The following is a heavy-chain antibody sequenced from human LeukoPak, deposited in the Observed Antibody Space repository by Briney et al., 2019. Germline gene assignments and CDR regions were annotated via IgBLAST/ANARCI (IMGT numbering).Heavy chain of an antibody. CDR3: AKGYYENLGFTYGFDI. V-gene: IGHV3-23*01. CDR2: ISSSTATT. CDR1: AFTFSNYA. D-gene: IGHD3-22*01. Sequence: PGGSLRLSCAASAFTFSNYAMSWVRQAPGKGLEWVSTISSSTATTYYADSVKGRFIISRDNSKNTLYLQMNSLRAEDTAVYYCAKGYYENLGFTYGFDIWGQGTMVTVSS. J-gene: IGHJ3*02.